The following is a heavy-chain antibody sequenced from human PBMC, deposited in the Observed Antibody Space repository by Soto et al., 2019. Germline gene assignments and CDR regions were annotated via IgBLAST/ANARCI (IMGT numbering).Heavy chain of an antibody. J-gene: IGHJ6*02. CDR2: IIPISGTA. Sequence: QVQLVQSGAEVKKPGSSVKVSCKASGGTFSSYAISWVRQAPGQGLEWMGGIIPISGTANSAQKFQGRVTINADESTSTAYMELSSLRSEDTAVYYCARSQGSSTSLEICYYYYYGMDVWGQGTTVTVAS. CDR3: ARSQGSSTSLEICYYYYYGMDV. D-gene: IGHD2-2*01. CDR1: GGTFSSYA. V-gene: IGHV1-69*01.